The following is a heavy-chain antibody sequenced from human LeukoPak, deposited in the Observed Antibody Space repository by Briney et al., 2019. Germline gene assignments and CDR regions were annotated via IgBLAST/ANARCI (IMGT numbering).Heavy chain of an antibody. D-gene: IGHD3-22*01. J-gene: IGHJ4*02. CDR3: AKDRGSGYHYFDY. CDR1: GFTFSCYA. Sequence: PGGSLRLSCPGSGFTFSCYAMSWVRQAPGGGLEWVSVISTSGESAYYADSVKGRFTISRDNSKNTLYLQMNSLRAEDTAVYYCAKDRGSGYHYFDYWGQGTLVTVSS. CDR2: ISTSGESA. V-gene: IGHV3-23*01.